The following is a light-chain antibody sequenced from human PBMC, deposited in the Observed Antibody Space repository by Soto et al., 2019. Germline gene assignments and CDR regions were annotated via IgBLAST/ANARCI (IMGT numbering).Light chain of an antibody. CDR2: TAS. Sequence: DIQMTQSPPSLSASVGDKVTITCRPSQSISHFLNWYQQKPGKAPKLLIYTASSLQSGVPSRFSGSVSGTHFTLTVSSLQPEDSATYLCQQSYTPPHTFGQGTKLEIK. V-gene: IGKV1-39*01. CDR1: QSISHF. CDR3: QQSYTPPHT. J-gene: IGKJ2*01.